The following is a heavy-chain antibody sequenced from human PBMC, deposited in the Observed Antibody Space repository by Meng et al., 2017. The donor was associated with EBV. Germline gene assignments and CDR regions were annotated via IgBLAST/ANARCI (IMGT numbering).Heavy chain of an antibody. J-gene: IGHJ4*02. Sequence: QVQLVQSGAEVKKPGXSVKVSCKVSGYTLTELGMYWVRQAPGKGLEWMGGYDPEDGETIYALKFQGRVAMTEDTSTDTAYMELSSLRSEDTAVYYCITRAHSSGYYYWGQGNLVTVSS. CDR3: ITRAHSSGYYY. V-gene: IGHV1-24*01. CDR2: YDPEDGET. CDR1: GYTLTELG. D-gene: IGHD3-22*01.